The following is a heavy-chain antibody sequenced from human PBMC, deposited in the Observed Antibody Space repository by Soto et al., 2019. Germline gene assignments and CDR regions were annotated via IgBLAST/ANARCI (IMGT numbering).Heavy chain of an antibody. Sequence: ASVKVSCKASGGTFSSYAISWVQQAPGQGLEWMGGIIPIFGTANYAQKFQGRVTITADESTSTAYMELSSLRSEDTAVYYCANDFWSGYDYYYYGMDVWGQGTTVTVSS. D-gene: IGHD3-3*01. CDR1: GGTFSSYA. V-gene: IGHV1-69*13. J-gene: IGHJ6*02. CDR3: ANDFWSGYDYYYYGMDV. CDR2: IIPIFGTA.